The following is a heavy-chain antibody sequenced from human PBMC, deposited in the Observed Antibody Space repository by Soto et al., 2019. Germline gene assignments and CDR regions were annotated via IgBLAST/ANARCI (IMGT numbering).Heavy chain of an antibody. Sequence: EVQLVESGGGLVQPGGSLKLSCAASGFTFSASAMHWVRQASGKGLEWVGRIRSKANSYATEYAASVKGRFTISRDDSKNTAYLQMNSLKTEDTAVYYCSSWTTVRTFSDYWGQGTLVTVSS. CDR2: IRSKANSYAT. J-gene: IGHJ4*02. V-gene: IGHV3-73*02. CDR1: GFTFSASA. CDR3: SSWTTVRTFSDY. D-gene: IGHD4-17*01.